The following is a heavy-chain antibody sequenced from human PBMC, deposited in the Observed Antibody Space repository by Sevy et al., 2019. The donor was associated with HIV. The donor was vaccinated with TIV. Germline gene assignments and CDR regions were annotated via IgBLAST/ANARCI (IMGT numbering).Heavy chain of an antibody. CDR2: ISFSGSKT. J-gene: IGHJ4*02. CDR1: GFNFNNYA. V-gene: IGHV3-23*01. Sequence: GRSLRLSCAAAGFNFNNYAMTWVRQAPGKGLEWVSGISFSGSKTYYAESVKGRFSISRDPSKNTLNLQMNNVRVEDTAVYFCAKTPFMDFWNDYYSFYFDFWGQGTLVTVSS. D-gene: IGHD3-3*01. CDR3: AKTPFMDFWNDYYSFYFDF.